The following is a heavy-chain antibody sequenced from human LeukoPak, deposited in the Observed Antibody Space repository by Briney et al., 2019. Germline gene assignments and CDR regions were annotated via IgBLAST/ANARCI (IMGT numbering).Heavy chain of an antibody. CDR3: ARGTYRGNPYFDY. Sequence: SETLSLTCTVSGGSISSYYWSWIRQPPGKGLEWIGYIYYSGSTNYNPSLKSRVTISVDTSKNQFSLKLSSVAAADTAVYYCARGTYRGNPYFDYWGQGTLVTVSS. V-gene: IGHV4-59*01. CDR1: GGSISSYY. CDR2: IYYSGST. J-gene: IGHJ4*02. D-gene: IGHD4-23*01.